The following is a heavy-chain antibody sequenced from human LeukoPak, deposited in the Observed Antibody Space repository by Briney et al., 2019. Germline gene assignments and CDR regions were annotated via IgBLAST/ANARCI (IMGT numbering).Heavy chain of an antibody. CDR2: TYYKSRWYN. V-gene: IGHV6-1*01. Sequence: SQTLSLTCAISGDSVSSNSAAWNWVRQSPSRGLEWLGRTYYKSRWYNDYAVSVKSRISINPDTPKNQFSLQLNSATPEDTAVYYCAKSGYGFGRDWFDPWGQGTLVTVTS. CDR1: GDSVSSNSAA. CDR3: AKSGYGFGRDWFDP. J-gene: IGHJ5*02. D-gene: IGHD5-18*01.